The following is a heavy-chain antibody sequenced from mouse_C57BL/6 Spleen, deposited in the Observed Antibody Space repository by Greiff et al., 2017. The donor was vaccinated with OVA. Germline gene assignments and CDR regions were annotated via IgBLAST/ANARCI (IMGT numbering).Heavy chain of an antibody. CDR1: GYTFTSYW. J-gene: IGHJ1*03. Sequence: QVQLQQPGAELVKPGASVKMSCKASGYTFTSYWITWVKQRPGQGLEWIGDIYPGSGSTNYNEKFKSKATLTVDTSSSTAYMQLSSLTSEDSAVYYCARLSGSSYEDWYFDVWGTGTTVTVSS. D-gene: IGHD1-1*01. CDR2: IYPGSGST. CDR3: ARLSGSSYEDWYFDV. V-gene: IGHV1-55*01.